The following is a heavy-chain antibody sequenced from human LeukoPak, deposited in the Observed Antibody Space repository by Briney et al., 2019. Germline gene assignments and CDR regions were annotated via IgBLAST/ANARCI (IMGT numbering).Heavy chain of an antibody. D-gene: IGHD3-3*01. CDR1: GGSISSSSYY. CDR3: VRRQPSYLRFLEWLLFDY. Sequence: SETLSLTCTVSGGSISSSSYYWGWIRQPPGKGLEWIGSIYYSGSTYYNPSHKSRVTISVDTSKNQFSLKLSSVTAADTAVYYCVRRQPSYLRFLEWLLFDYWGQGTLVTVSS. V-gene: IGHV4-39*01. CDR2: IYYSGST. J-gene: IGHJ4*02.